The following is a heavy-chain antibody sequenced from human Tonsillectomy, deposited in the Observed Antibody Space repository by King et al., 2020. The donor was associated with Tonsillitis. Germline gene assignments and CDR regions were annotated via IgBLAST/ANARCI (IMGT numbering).Heavy chain of an antibody. CDR3: ARDHGRNWFDP. CDR1: GFTVSSNY. Sequence: VQLVESGGGLIQPGGSLRLSCAASGFTVSSNYINWVRQAPGKGLEWVSVIYSGGTTYYADSVKGRFTISRDNSKNTVFLQMNSLRAEDTAVYYCARDHGRNWFDPWGQGTLVTVSS. CDR2: IYSGGTT. J-gene: IGHJ5*02. V-gene: IGHV3-53*01.